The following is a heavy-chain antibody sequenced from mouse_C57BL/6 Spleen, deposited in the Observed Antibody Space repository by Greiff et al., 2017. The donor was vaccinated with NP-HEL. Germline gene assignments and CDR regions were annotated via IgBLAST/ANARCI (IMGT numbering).Heavy chain of an antibody. J-gene: IGHJ1*03. CDR3: ARNSQGYFDV. V-gene: IGHV2-2*01. CDR1: GFSLTSYG. CDR2: IWSGGST. Sequence: QVQLQQSGPGLVQPSQSLSITCTVSGFSLTSYGVHWVRQSPGKGLEWLGVIWSGGSTDYNAAFISRLSISKDNSKSQVFFKMNSLQADDAAIYYCARNSQGYFDVWGTGTTVTVSS.